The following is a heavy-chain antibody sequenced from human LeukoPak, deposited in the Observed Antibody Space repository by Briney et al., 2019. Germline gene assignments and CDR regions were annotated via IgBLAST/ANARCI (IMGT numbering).Heavy chain of an antibody. D-gene: IGHD1-1*01. J-gene: IGHJ5*02. CDR1: GYSFTSYW. CDR2: IYPGDSDT. V-gene: IGHV5-51*01. CDR3: ARQGGTGTTVGNWFDP. Sequence: GESLKISCKGSGYSFTSYWIGWVRQMPEKGLEWMGIIYPGDSDTRYSPSFQGQVTISADKSISTAYLQWSSPKASDTAMYYCARQGGTGTTVGNWFDPWGQGTLVTVSS.